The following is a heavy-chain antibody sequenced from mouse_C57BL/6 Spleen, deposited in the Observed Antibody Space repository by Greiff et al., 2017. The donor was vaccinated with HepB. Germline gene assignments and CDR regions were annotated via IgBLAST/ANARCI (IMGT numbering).Heavy chain of an antibody. Sequence: QVQLQQSGAELMKPGASVKLSCKASGYTFTGYWIEWVKQSPGQGLEWIGEIFPGSGNTNYKEKFKGKATFTADNASITVYMQLSSLTTEDSAIYYCARAPYYDSYYDYWGQGTTLTVSS. D-gene: IGHD2-12*01. CDR3: ARAPYYDSYYDY. CDR1: GYTFTGYW. V-gene: IGHV1-9*01. J-gene: IGHJ2*01. CDR2: IFPGSGNT.